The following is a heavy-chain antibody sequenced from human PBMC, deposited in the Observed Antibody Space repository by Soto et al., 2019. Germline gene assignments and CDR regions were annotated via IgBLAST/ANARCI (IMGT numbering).Heavy chain of an antibody. CDR1: GFTLRNFW. J-gene: IGHJ6*02. CDR2: INQDASQR. Sequence: HPGGSLRLSCVGSGFTLRNFWVTWVRQAPGKGLEWVAHINQDASQRDYMDSVSGRFTISRDNTENSVYLQVNSLRAEDTSIYYCARGHSGLDVWGQGTTVTVSS. CDR3: ARGHSGLDV. V-gene: IGHV3-7*01.